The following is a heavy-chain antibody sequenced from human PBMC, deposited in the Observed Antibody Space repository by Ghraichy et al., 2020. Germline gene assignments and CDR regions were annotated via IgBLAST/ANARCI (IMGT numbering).Heavy chain of an antibody. CDR2: IYYSGST. CDR1: GGSISSSGYY. CDR3: ARQDGSGWFGY. J-gene: IGHJ5*01. D-gene: IGHD5-24*01. V-gene: IGHV4-39*01. Sequence: SETLSLTCTVSGGSISSSGYYWGWIRQPPGKGLEWIGSIYYSGSTYYNPSLKSRVTISVDTSKNQFSLKLTSMTAADTAVYSCARQDGSGWFGYWGQGTLVTVSS.